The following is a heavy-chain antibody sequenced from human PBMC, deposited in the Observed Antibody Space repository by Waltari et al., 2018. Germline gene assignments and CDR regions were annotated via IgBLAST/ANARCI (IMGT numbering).Heavy chain of an antibody. J-gene: IGHJ4*02. D-gene: IGHD7-27*01. V-gene: IGHV1-2*06. Sequence: QVQLVQSGAEVKKPGASVKVSCKASGYTFTGYYMHWVRQAPGQGLEWMGRIKPNRGGKNEAQKVQGRVTMTRDTSISTAYMELSRRRSDDTAVYYCARTAGLGMDYWGQGTLVTVSS. CDR1: GYTFTGYY. CDR3: ARTAGLGMDY. CDR2: IKPNRGGK.